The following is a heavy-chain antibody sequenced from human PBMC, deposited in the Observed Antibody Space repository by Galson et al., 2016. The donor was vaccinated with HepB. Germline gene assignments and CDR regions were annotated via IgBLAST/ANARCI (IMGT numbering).Heavy chain of an antibody. D-gene: IGHD3-22*01. J-gene: IGHJ6*02. CDR3: AKDRRYYDSSGYFWEGYYYDGMDV. CDR1: GFTFSSYG. V-gene: IGHV3-30*18. Sequence: SLRLSCAASGFTFSSYGMHWVRQAPGKGLEWVAVISYDGSDKYYADSVNGLFTISRDNSKNTLYLQMNSLRPEDTAVYYCAKDRRYYDSSGYFWEGYYYDGMDVWGQRTTVTVSS. CDR2: ISYDGSDK.